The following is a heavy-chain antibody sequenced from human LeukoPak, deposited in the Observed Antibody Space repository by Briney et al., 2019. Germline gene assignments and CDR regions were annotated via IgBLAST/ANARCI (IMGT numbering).Heavy chain of an antibody. Sequence: PSETLSLTCSVSGGAISSYYWSWVRQPAGKGLEWIGRIYSSWSTNYNPSRNSRVNMSVDTSNNQFSLRLTSVTAADTAVYYCARGTTAAAGIFDCWGQGTLVTVSS. CDR2: IYSSWST. V-gene: IGHV4-4*07. CDR1: GGAISSYY. D-gene: IGHD6-13*01. CDR3: ARGTTAAAGIFDC. J-gene: IGHJ4*02.